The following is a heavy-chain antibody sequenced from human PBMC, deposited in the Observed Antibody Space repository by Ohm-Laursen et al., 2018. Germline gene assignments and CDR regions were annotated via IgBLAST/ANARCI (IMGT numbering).Heavy chain of an antibody. D-gene: IGHD3-22*01. CDR1: GYTFTGYY. J-gene: IGHJ4*02. V-gene: IGHV1-69*06. Sequence: SVKVSCKASGYTFTGYYMHWVRQAPGQGLEWMGGITPMFGTANYAQKFQGRVTITADKSTSTAYMELSSLRSEDTAVYYCARDLSGDGSSYYYYYYWGQGTLVTVSS. CDR3: ARDLSGDGSSYYYYYY. CDR2: ITPMFGTA.